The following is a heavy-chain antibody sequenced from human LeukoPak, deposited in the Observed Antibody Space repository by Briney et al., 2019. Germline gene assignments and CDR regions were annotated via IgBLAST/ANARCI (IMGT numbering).Heavy chain of an antibody. J-gene: IGHJ4*02. V-gene: IGHV3-48*03. CDR2: FAGSDTTT. CDR1: GFDFGAYE. CDR3: TTLGYHLDS. D-gene: IGHD3-22*01. Sequence: GGSLRLSCAASGFDFGAYEMNWVRQAPGKGLEWVAYFAGSDTTTYYADSVKGRFTISRDNARNSLYLQMNSLRAEDMALYYCTTLGYHLDSWGQGTLVTVSS.